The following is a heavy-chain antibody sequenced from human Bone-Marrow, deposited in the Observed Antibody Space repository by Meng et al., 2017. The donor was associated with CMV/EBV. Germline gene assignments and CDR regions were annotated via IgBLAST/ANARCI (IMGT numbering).Heavy chain of an antibody. D-gene: IGHD1-26*01. V-gene: IGHV1-69*10. CDR2: IIPILGIA. Sequence: SVKVSCKPSGGTFSSYAISWVRQAPGQGLEWMGGIIPILGIANYAQKFQGRVTITADKSTSTAYMELSSLRSEDTAVYYCARDTPTYSGSLHSYYFDYWGQGTLVTVSS. CDR1: GGTFSSYA. J-gene: IGHJ4*02. CDR3: ARDTPTYSGSLHSYYFDY.